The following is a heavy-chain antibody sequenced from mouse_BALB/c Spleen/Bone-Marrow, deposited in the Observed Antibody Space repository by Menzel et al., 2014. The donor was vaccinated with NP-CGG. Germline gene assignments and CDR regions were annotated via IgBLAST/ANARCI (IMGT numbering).Heavy chain of an antibody. V-gene: IGHV1S81*02. D-gene: IGHD4-1*01. Sequence: QVQLQQPGAELVKPGVSVKFSCKASGYTFTNYYMYWVKQRPGQDLEWIGEINPSNGGTNFNEKFKSKATLTVDKSSSTAYMQLSSLTSEDSAVYYCTTLGRFAYWGQGTLVTVSA. J-gene: IGHJ3*01. CDR1: GYTFTNYY. CDR2: INPSNGGT. CDR3: TTLGRFAY.